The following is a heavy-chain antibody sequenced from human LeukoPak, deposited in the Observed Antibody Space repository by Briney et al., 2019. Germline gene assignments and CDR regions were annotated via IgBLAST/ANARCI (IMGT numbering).Heavy chain of an antibody. V-gene: IGHV4-59*12. CDR1: GGSISSYY. Sequence: SETLSLTCTVSGGSISSYYWSWIRQPPGKGLEWIGYIYYSGSTNYNPSLKSRVTISVDTSKNQFSLKPNSVTAADTAVYYCATAHHSLHYYASGSYYHNWFDPWGQGALVTVSS. J-gene: IGHJ5*02. CDR3: ATAHHSLHYYASGSYYHNWFDP. D-gene: IGHD3-10*01. CDR2: IYYSGST.